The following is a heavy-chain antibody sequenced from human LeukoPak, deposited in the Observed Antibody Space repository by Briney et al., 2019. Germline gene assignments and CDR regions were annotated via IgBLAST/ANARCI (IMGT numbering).Heavy chain of an antibody. D-gene: IGHD6-13*01. J-gene: IGHJ1*01. CDR1: GFTVSSNY. CDR3: AKQQMVQGYFQH. V-gene: IGHV3-53*01. Sequence: PGGSLRLSCAASGFTVSSNYMSWVRQAPGKGLEWVSVIYSGGSTYYADSVKGRFTISRDNSKNTVYLQMNSLRGEDTAVYYCAKQQMVQGYFQHWGQGTLVTVSS. CDR2: IYSGGST.